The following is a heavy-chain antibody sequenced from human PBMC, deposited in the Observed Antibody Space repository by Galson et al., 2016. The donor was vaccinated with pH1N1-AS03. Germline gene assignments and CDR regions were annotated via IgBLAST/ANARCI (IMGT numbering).Heavy chain of an antibody. Sequence: SVKVSCKAAGYTFTTFDINWLLLATAQGLEWMGWVNHNRANTGYAQKLQDRVTMTRNTSISTAYMALSSLRSEDTAVYYCAIRSGSSGPGSSYFDYWGQGTLVTVSS. CDR1: GYTFTTFD. J-gene: IGHJ4*02. D-gene: IGHD3-10*01. V-gene: IGHV1-8*01. CDR3: AIRSGSSGPGSSYFDY. CDR2: VNHNRANT.